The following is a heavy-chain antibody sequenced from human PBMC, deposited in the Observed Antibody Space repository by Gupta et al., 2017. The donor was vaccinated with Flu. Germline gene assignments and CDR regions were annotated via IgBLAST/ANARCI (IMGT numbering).Heavy chain of an antibody. CDR1: GFTFSNYW. Sequence: AVTGFTFSNYWMFWVHQAPGKGLVWVSRIGSDGSRTAYADSVKGRFTISRDNAKNTLYLQMNSLRAEDTAVYYCAREMAHSSAYDYWGQGTLLTVSS. V-gene: IGHV3-74*01. J-gene: IGHJ4*02. CDR2: IGSDGSRT. D-gene: IGHD6-19*01. CDR3: AREMAHSSAYDY.